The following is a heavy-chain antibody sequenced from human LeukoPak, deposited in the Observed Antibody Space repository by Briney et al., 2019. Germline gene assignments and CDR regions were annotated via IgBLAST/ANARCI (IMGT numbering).Heavy chain of an antibody. V-gene: IGHV3-9*01. CDR2: ITWNSGNI. Sequence: SLRLSCAASGFTFDDYAMHWVRQAPGKGLEWVSGITWNSGNIVYADSVKGRFTISRDNAKNSLYLQMDSLRAEDTALYYCAKDTPGMGFDYWGQGTPVTVSS. CDR1: GFTFDDYA. J-gene: IGHJ4*02. D-gene: IGHD6-13*01. CDR3: AKDTPGMGFDY.